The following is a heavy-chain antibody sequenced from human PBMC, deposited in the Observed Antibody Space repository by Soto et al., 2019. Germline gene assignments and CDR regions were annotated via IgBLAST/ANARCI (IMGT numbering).Heavy chain of an antibody. D-gene: IGHD5-12*01. CDR3: AKDRNSGWNYFDY. Sequence: EVQLLESGGGLVQPGGSLRLSCAASGFTFSVYAMSWVRQAPGKGLEWVAGISSTGGSTYYADSVKGRFTISRDNSKNAVYLQMDSLRAEDTAVYSCAKDRNSGWNYFDYWGQGTLVTVSS. CDR1: GFTFSVYA. J-gene: IGHJ4*02. CDR2: ISSTGGST. V-gene: IGHV3-23*01.